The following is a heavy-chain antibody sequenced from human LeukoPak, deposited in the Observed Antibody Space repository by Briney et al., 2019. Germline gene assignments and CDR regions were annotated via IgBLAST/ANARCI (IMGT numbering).Heavy chain of an antibody. Sequence: GGSLRLSCTASGFTFGDYAMSWVRQAPGKGLEWVGFIRSKAYGGTTEYAASVKGRFTISRDDSKSIAYLQMNSLKTEDTAVYYCTRYVRYYYDSSGYIDHWGQGTLVTVSS. D-gene: IGHD3-22*01. J-gene: IGHJ5*02. CDR3: TRYVRYYYDSSGYIDH. CDR1: GFTFGDYA. CDR2: IRSKAYGGTT. V-gene: IGHV3-49*04.